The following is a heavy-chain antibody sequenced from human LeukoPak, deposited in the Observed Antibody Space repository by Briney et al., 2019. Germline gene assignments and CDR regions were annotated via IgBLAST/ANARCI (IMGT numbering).Heavy chain of an antibody. CDR3: ARERGYYYDSSGHRGGWFDP. Sequence: SETLSLTCAVYGGSFSSYYWSWIRQPAGKGLEWIGRIYTSGSTNYNPSLKSRVTMSVDTSKNQFPLKLSSVTAADTAVYYCARERGYYYDSSGHRGGWFDPWGQGTLVTVSS. CDR2: IYTSGST. J-gene: IGHJ5*02. D-gene: IGHD3-22*01. V-gene: IGHV4-4*07. CDR1: GGSFSSYY.